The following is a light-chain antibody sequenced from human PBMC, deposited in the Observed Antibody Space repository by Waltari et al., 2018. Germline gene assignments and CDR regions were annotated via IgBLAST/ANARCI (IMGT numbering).Light chain of an antibody. CDR3: QKYGTLPAT. J-gene: IGKJ1*01. CDR1: QSVNKY. V-gene: IGKV3-20*01. Sequence: EVVFTQSPGTLSLSPGERATLSCSASQSVNKYLAWYQQKPGQAPRLLIYDASIRTTGIPDRFRGSWSGTDYSLTISRLEPEDFAVYYCQKYGTLPATFGQGTKVEIK. CDR2: DAS.